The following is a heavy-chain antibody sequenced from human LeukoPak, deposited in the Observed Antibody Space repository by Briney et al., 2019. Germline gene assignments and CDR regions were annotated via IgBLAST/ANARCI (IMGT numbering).Heavy chain of an antibody. J-gene: IGHJ4*02. D-gene: IGHD2-2*01. CDR3: ARVVGPRFDY. CDR1: GGSISSGGYY. V-gene: IGHV4-30-2*01. CDR2: IYHSGST. Sequence: SETLSLTCTVSGGSISSGGYYWSWIRQPPGKGLEWIGYIYHSGSTYYNPSLKSRVTISVDRSKNQFSLKLSSVTAADTAVYYCARVVGPRFDYWGQGTLATVSS.